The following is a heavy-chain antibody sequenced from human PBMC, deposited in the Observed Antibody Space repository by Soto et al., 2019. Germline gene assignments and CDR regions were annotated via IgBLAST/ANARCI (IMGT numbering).Heavy chain of an antibody. CDR2: IYYSGNT. D-gene: IGHD3-10*01. J-gene: IGHJ3*02. V-gene: IGHV4-59*01. Sequence: QVQLQESGPGLVKPSETLSLTCTVSGGSISSYYWSWIRQPPGKGLEWIGYIYYSGNTNYNPSLKSRVTISVDTSKNQFSLKLSSVTAADTAVYYCARVWGGAFDIWGQGTMVTVSP. CDR3: ARVWGGAFDI. CDR1: GGSISSYY.